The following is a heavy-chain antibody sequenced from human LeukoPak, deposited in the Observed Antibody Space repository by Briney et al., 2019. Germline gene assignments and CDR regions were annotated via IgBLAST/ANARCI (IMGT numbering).Heavy chain of an antibody. CDR2: ISGSGGRT. CDR1: RFTFSSSA. CDR3: AKEVYCGRDCYNPGYGVDV. Sequence: GGSLRLSCAASRFTFSSSAMSWVRQAPGKGLEWVAAISGSGGRTYYADSVKGRFTISRDNSKNTLSLQMNSLRDGDTATYYCAKEVYCGRDCYNPGYGVDVWGQGTTVTVSS. V-gene: IGHV3-23*01. J-gene: IGHJ6*02. D-gene: IGHD2-21*02.